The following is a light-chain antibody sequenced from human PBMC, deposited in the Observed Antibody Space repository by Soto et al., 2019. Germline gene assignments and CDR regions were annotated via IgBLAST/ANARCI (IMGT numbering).Light chain of an antibody. CDR3: QQYGSSPFT. CDR1: QIVSSY. Sequence: DILMTQTRLSLSFTPAHPSTLCFVASQIVSSYLAWYQQKPGQAPRLLIYGASSRATGIPDRFSGSGSGTDFTLTISRLEPEDFAVYYCQQYGSSPFTFGQGTRLEI. V-gene: IGKV3-20*01. CDR2: GAS. J-gene: IGKJ5*01.